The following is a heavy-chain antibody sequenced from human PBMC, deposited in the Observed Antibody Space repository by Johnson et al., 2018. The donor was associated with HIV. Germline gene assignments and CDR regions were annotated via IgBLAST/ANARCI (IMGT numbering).Heavy chain of an antibody. J-gene: IGHJ3*02. CDR1: GFTFDDYD. Sequence: VQLVESGGYVVRPGGSLRLSCAASGFTFDDYDMTWVRQAPGKGLEWVSGIHWNAGNTGYVDSVKGRFTISRDNAKNSLYLQMSSLRAEDPAVYYCAKDHPVVAERTGAFDIWGQGTMVTVSS. CDR3: AKDHPVVAERTGAFDI. CDR2: IHWNAGNT. D-gene: IGHD2-15*01. V-gene: IGHV3-20*04.